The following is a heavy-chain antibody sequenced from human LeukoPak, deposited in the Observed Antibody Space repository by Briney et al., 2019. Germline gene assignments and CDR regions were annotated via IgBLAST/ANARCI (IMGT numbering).Heavy chain of an antibody. D-gene: IGHD5-12*01. CDR2: IYHSGST. V-gene: IGHV4-30-2*01. CDR3: ARGRGYSGRGPFDP. CDR1: GGSISSGGYS. J-gene: IGHJ5*02. Sequence: TASQTLSLTCAVSGGSISSGGYSWSWIRQPPGKGLEWIGYIYHSGSTYYNPSLKSRVTISVDRSKNQFSLKLSSVTAADTAVYYCARGRGYSGRGPFDPWGQGTLVTVSS.